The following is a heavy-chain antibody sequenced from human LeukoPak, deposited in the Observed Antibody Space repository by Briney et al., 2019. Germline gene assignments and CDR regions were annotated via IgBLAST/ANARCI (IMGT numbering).Heavy chain of an antibody. CDR2: IIPIFGTA. V-gene: IGHV1-69*13. D-gene: IGHD3-16*01. CDR1: GYTFTSYY. Sequence: SVKVSCKASGYTFTSYYMPWVRQAPGQGLEWMGGIIPIFGTANYAQKFQGRVTITADESTSTAYMELSSLRSEDTAVYYCATVKRRSWGPGGFDYWGQGTLVTVSS. J-gene: IGHJ4*02. CDR3: ATVKRRSWGPGGFDY.